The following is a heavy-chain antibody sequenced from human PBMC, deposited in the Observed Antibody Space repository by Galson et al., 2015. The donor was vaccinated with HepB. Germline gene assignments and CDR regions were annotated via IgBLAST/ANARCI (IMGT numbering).Heavy chain of an antibody. J-gene: IGHJ4*02. CDR2: INPNSGGT. V-gene: IGHV1-2*02. Sequence: SVKVSCKASGYTFTGHYLHWVRQAPGQGLEWMGLINPNSGGTKYAQKFQGRVTMTRDTSISTAYMELNRLTSGDTAVYYCARDGGGCYDFFTGGQGTLVTVSS. CDR1: GYTFTGHY. D-gene: IGHD3-3*01. CDR3: ARDGGGCYDFFT.